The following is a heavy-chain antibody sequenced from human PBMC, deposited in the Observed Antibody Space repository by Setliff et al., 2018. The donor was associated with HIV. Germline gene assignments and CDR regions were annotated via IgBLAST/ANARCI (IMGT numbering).Heavy chain of an antibody. CDR2: IYTSGST. CDR1: GGSISSYY. CDR3: ARIRISGSYRYFDY. J-gene: IGHJ4*02. Sequence: KPSETLSLTCTVSGGSISSYYWSWIRQPPGKGLEWIGYIYTSGSTNYNPSLKSRVTISVDTSKNQFSLKLSSVTAADTAVYYCARIRISGSYRYFDYWGQGTLVTVSS. D-gene: IGHD1-26*01. V-gene: IGHV4-4*08.